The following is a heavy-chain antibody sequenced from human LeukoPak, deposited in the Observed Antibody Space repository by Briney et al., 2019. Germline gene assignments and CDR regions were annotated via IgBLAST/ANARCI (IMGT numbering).Heavy chain of an antibody. CDR3: ARFGSDDSSGYYLT. CDR2: IYSGGST. CDR1: GFTFSSYS. Sequence: TGGSLRLSCAASGFTFSSYSMTWVRQAPGKGLEWVSVIYSGGSTYYADSVKGRFTISRDNSKNTLYLQMNSLRAEDTAVYYCARFGSDDSSGYYLTWGQGTLVTVSS. D-gene: IGHD3-22*01. J-gene: IGHJ5*02. V-gene: IGHV3-53*01.